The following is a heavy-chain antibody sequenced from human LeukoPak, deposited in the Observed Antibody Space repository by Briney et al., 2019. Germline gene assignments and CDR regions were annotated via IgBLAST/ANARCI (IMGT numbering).Heavy chain of an antibody. D-gene: IGHD6-13*01. CDR3: ARDADNQQLW. J-gene: IGHJ4*02. CDR2: ISYDGSNK. Sequence: GGSLRLSCAASGFTFSSYGMSWVRQAPGKGLEWVAVISYDGSNKYYADSVKGRFTISRDNSKNTLYLQMNSLRAEDTAVYYCARDADNQQLWWGQGTLVTVSS. CDR1: GFTFSSYG. V-gene: IGHV3-30*03.